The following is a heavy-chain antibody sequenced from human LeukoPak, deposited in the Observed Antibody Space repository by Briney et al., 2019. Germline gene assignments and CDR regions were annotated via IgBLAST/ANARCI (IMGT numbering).Heavy chain of an antibody. V-gene: IGHV1-18*01. CDR3: ARDGRLWFGASGY. Sequence: ASVKVSCKASGGTFSSYAISWVRQAPGQGLEWMGWISAYNGNTNYAQKLQGRVTMTTDTSTSTAHMELRSLRSDDTAVYYCARDGRLWFGASGYWGQGTLVTVSS. CDR1: GGTFSSYA. CDR2: ISAYNGNT. J-gene: IGHJ4*02. D-gene: IGHD3-10*01.